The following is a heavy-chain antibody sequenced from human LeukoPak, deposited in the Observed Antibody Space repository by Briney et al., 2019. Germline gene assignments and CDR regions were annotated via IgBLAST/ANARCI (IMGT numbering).Heavy chain of an antibody. CDR2: IITILGIA. D-gene: IGHD6-6*01. Sequence: ASVKVSCKASGGTFSSYTISWVRQAPGQGLEWMGRIITILGIANYAQKFQGRVTITADKSTSTAYMELSSLRSEDTAVYYCAREYSSSPWAFDYWGQGTLVTVSS. V-gene: IGHV1-69*04. CDR1: GGTFSSYT. J-gene: IGHJ4*02. CDR3: AREYSSSPWAFDY.